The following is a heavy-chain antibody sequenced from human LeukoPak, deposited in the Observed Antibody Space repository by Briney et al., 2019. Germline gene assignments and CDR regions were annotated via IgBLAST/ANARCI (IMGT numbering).Heavy chain of an antibody. D-gene: IGHD3-22*01. CDR3: AKDYYYDSSGNSDY. J-gene: IGHJ4*02. CDR2: IRYDGSNK. V-gene: IGHV3-30*02. CDR1: GFTFSSYG. Sequence: GGSLRLSCAASGFTFSSYGMHWVRQAPGKGLEWVAFIRYDGSNKYYADSVKGRFTISRDNSKNTLYLQTNSLRAEDTAVYYCAKDYYYDSSGNSDYWGQGTLVTVSS.